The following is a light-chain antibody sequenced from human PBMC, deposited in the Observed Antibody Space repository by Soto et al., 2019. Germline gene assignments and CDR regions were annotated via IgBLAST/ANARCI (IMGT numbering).Light chain of an antibody. CDR2: DAS. Sequence: EIVLTQSPATLSLSPGERATLSCRASQSVSSYLAWYQQKPGQAPRLLISDASNRATGIPARFSGSGSGTDFTLTINSLEPEDFAAYYCHLRSTCPRTFGGGTKVDIK. CDR3: HLRSTCPRT. V-gene: IGKV3-11*01. CDR1: QSVSSY. J-gene: IGKJ4*01.